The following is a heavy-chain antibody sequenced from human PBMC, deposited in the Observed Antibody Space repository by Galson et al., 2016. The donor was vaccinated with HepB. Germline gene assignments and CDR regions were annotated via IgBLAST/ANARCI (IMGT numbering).Heavy chain of an antibody. J-gene: IGHJ5*02. CDR2: IYHTGTS. CDR3: ARASIIPGARMIFDP. D-gene: IGHD2-2*01. CDR1: GASISDSNW. Sequence: ETLSLTCAVSGASISDSNWWTWVRQVPEKGLEWIGEIYHTGTSNNNPFLSSRFTLSVGKSRNEFSLNVTSVTAADTAVYYCARASIIPGARMIFDPWGQGTLVTVSS. V-gene: IGHV4-4*02.